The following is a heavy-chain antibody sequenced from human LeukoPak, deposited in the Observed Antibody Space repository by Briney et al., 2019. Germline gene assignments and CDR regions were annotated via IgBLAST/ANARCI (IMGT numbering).Heavy chain of an antibody. D-gene: IGHD1-14*01. CDR1: GFTFSGSA. Sequence: GGSLRLSCAASGFTFSGSAMHWVRQASGKGLEWVSRIRNKANSYATAYSASVKGRFTISRDDSKNTAYLQMNSLKTEDTAVYYCARSSMTTPFDYWGQGTLVTVSS. CDR3: ARSSMTTPFDY. J-gene: IGHJ4*02. V-gene: IGHV3-73*01. CDR2: IRNKANSYAT.